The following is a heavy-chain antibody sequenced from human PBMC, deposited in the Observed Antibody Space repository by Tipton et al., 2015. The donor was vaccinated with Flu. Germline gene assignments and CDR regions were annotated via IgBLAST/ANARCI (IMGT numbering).Heavy chain of an antibody. CDR1: GFTFSSYW. J-gene: IGHJ6*02. CDR2: IKQDGSEK. CDR3: ARNRSSGWPHYYYYGMDV. Sequence: SLRLSCAASGFTFSSYWMSWVRQAPGKGLEWVANIKQDGSEKYYVDSVKGRFTISRDNAKNSLYLQMNSLRAEDTAVYYCARNRSSGWPHYYYYGMDVWGQGTTVTVSS. V-gene: IGHV3-7*01. D-gene: IGHD6-19*01.